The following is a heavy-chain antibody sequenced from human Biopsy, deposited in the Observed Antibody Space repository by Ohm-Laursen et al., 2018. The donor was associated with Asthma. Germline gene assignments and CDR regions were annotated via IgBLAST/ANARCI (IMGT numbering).Heavy chain of an antibody. D-gene: IGHD5-24*01. V-gene: IGHV3-23*01. CDR1: GFAVSRDH. Sequence: SLRLSCTASGFAVSRDHMFWVRQAPGKGLEWVSAISGSGGSTYYADSVKGRFTISRDNSKNTLYLQMNSLRAEGTAVYYCAKESRRDGYNRRNYYFDYWGQGTLVTVSS. J-gene: IGHJ4*02. CDR2: ISGSGGST. CDR3: AKESRRDGYNRRNYYFDY.